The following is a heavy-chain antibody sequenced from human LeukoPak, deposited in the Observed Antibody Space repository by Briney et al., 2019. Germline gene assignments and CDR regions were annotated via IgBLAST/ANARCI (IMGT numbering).Heavy chain of an antibody. CDR3: FSSGWSGDYY. J-gene: IGHJ4*02. D-gene: IGHD6-19*01. CDR1: GFTFRTSA. CDR2: ISHDGSKE. V-gene: IGHV3-30*04. Sequence: GGSLRLSRVASGFTFRTSAMHWVRQAPGKGLEWVAVISHDGSKENYADSVKGRFTISRDNSKNMVYLQMNGLRNEDTAVFYCFSSGWSGDYYWGQGSLVIVSS.